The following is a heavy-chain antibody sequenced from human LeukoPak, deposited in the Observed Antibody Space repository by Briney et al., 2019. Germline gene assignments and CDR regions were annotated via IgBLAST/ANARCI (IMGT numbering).Heavy chain of an antibody. Sequence: SGPTLVKPTQTLTLTCTFSGFSLSTSGEGVGWIRQPPGKALEWLALIYWDDDKRYSPSLKSRLTITKDTSKNQVVLTMTNMDPGDKTTYYCAPRPNVWFGGDAFDIWGQGTMVPVPS. CDR1: GFSLSTSGEG. D-gene: IGHD3-10*01. J-gene: IGHJ3*02. V-gene: IGHV2-5*02. CDR3: APRPNVWFGGDAFDI. CDR2: IYWDDDK.